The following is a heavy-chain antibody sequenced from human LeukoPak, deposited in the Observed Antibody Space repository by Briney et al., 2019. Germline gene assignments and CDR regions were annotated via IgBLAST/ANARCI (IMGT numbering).Heavy chain of an antibody. D-gene: IGHD1/OR15-1a*01. Sequence: PGGSMRLSCAVSGFPFSNSWMYWVRQAPGKGLEWVANINKDGGGISYGDSVKGRFIISRDHARNSLYLQMNSLRVEDTAVYFCAGGNSMDVWGKGTAVTVSS. CDR1: GFPFSNSW. V-gene: IGHV3-7*03. CDR2: INKDGGGI. CDR3: AGGNSMDV. J-gene: IGHJ6*04.